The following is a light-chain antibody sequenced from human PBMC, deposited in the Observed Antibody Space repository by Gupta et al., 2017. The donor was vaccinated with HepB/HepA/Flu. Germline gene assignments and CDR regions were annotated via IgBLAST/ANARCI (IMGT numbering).Light chain of an antibody. CDR1: QSISTY. V-gene: IGKV1-39*01. J-gene: IGKJ4*01. Sequence: DIQMTQSPSSLSASVGDRVTITCRASQSISTYLNWYQHKPGKAPKLLIYSASSLQSGVPSRFSGSGSGTEFALTIRSLQPEDFATYYCQQTYILPLTFGGGTKVDIK. CDR2: SAS. CDR3: QQTYILPLT.